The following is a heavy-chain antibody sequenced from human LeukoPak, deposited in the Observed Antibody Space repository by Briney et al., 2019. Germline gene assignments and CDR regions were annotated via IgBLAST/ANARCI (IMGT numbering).Heavy chain of an antibody. V-gene: IGHV5-51*01. J-gene: IGHJ3*02. CDR3: ACQPHYCAFTSGLEHDAFDI. CDR2: IYPGDSDN. D-gene: IGHD3-16*01. Sequence: GESLKISCKGSGYSFTSYWIGWVRQMPGKGLGWMGIIYPGDSDNRYSPPLQGQVTISADKSISTAYLQWSGLKAADTAMYYCACQPHYCAFTSGLEHDAFDIWGQGTMVTVS. CDR1: GYSFTSYW.